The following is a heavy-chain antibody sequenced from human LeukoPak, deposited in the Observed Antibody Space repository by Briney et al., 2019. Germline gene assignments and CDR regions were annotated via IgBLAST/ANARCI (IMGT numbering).Heavy chain of an antibody. Sequence: PGGSLRLSCVASGFTFSSFEFNWGRQAPGKGLGWVSSIYCSSSYIYYADSVKGRFTISRDNAKNSLYLQMNSLRAEDTAVYYCARDSGYDLGSYYGMDVWGQGTTVTVSS. CDR3: ARDSGYDLGSYYGMDV. CDR1: GFTFSSFE. V-gene: IGHV3-21*01. D-gene: IGHD5-12*01. CDR2: IYCSSSYI. J-gene: IGHJ6*02.